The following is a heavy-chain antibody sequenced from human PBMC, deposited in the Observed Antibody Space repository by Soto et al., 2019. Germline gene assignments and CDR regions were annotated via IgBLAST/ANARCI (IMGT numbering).Heavy chain of an antibody. D-gene: IGHD2-2*01. CDR2: IIPIFDTA. CDR1: GGTFSSYA. V-gene: IGHV1-69*01. J-gene: IGHJ6*02. Sequence: QVQLVQSGAEVKKPGSSVKVSCKASGGTFSSYAISWVRQAPGQGLEWMGGIIPIFDTANYAQKFQGRVTITADESTSTAYMELSSLRSEDTAVYYCARLGAAAPWGLYGMDVWGQGTTVTVSS. CDR3: ARLGAAAPWGLYGMDV.